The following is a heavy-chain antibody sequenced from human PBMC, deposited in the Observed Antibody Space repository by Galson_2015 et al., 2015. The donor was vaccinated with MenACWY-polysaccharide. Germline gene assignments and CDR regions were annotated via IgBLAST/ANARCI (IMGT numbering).Heavy chain of an antibody. CDR3: VRLLGGVSFDS. V-gene: IGHV2-5*02. D-gene: IGHD1-26*01. Sequence: PALVKPTQTLSLTCTFSGFSVTATGVGVGWIRQPPGKAPEWLAPIYWDGDKRFSPSLGARLNITKDTSKHQVVLTMTDMDPVDTATYYRVRLLGGVSFDSWGQGTL. CDR2: IYWDGDK. CDR1: GFSVTATGVG. J-gene: IGHJ4*02.